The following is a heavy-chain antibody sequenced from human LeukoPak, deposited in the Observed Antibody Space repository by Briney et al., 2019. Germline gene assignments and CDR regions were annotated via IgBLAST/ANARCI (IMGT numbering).Heavy chain of an antibody. CDR3: ARDPGYYGSGARGAFDI. J-gene: IGHJ3*02. CDR2: INHSGST. V-gene: IGHV4-34*01. CDR1: GGSFSGYY. D-gene: IGHD3-10*01. Sequence: SETLCLTCAVYGGSFSGYYWSWIRQPPLKALEWMGEINHSGSTYYNPSLKSRVSISVDPSKNPFSLKLSSVTGADTAVYYCARDPGYYGSGARGAFDIWGQGTMVSVSS.